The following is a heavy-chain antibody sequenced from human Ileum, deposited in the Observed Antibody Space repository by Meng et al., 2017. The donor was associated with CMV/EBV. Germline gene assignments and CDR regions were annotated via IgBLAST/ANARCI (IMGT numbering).Heavy chain of an antibody. J-gene: IGHJ4*02. Sequence: QVQLVGSGGGVVQPGRSLRLSCAVSGLSIARYAMHWVRQAPGKGLEWVALISDDGSQQYYIDSVKGRFSISRDNSKNTVYLEMNSLRTEDTALYYCARDHDSGSDYWGQGTLVTVSS. CDR3: ARDHDSGSDY. V-gene: IGHV3-30*04. CDR1: GLSIARYA. D-gene: IGHD6-19*01. CDR2: ISDDGSQQ.